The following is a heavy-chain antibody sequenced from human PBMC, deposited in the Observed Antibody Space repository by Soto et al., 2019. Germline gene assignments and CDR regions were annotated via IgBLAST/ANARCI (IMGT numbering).Heavy chain of an antibody. V-gene: IGHV4-59*08. J-gene: IGHJ6*02. CDR1: GGSISSYY. CDR3: AASLPNYYYYGMDV. CDR2: IYYSGST. Sequence: SETLSLTCTVSGGSISSYYWSWIRQPPGRGLEWIGYIYYSGSTNYNPSLKSRVTISVDTSKNQFSLKLSSVTAADTAVYYCAASLPNYYYYGMDVWGQGTTVT.